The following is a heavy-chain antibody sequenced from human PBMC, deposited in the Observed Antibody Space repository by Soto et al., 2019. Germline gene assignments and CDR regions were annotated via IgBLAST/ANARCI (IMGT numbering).Heavy chain of an antibody. CDR1: GFTFSSYS. CDR3: ARGLRVAGYYYYGTDV. V-gene: IGHV3-21*01. Sequence: PGGSLRLSCAASGFTFSSYSMNGVRQAPGKGLEWVSSISSSSSYIYYADSVKGRFTISRDNAKNSLYLQMNSLRAEDTAVYYCARGLRVAGYYYYGTDVWGQGTTVTVSS. D-gene: IGHD6-19*01. CDR2: ISSSSSYI. J-gene: IGHJ6*02.